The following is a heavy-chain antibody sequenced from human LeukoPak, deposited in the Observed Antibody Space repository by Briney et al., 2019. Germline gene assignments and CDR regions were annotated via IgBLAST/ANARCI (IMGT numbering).Heavy chain of an antibody. CDR3: ARGEAAAAADWYFDL. D-gene: IGHD6-13*01. CDR1: GGSISSRNYH. CDR2: IYYSGST. Sequence: PSETLSLTCTVSGGSISSRNYHWGWIRQPPGKGLEWIGNIYYSGSTYYNASLKSRITISVDTSKNQFSLKLSSVTAADTAVYYCARGEAAAAADWYFDLWGRGTLVTVSS. J-gene: IGHJ2*01. V-gene: IGHV4-39*01.